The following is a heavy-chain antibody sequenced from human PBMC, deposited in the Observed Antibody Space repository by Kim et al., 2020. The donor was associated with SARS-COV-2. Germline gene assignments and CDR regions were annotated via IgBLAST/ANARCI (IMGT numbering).Heavy chain of an antibody. D-gene: IGHD3-10*01. CDR3: ARDRELLWFGELEY. Sequence: SQKFQGRVTITRETSARTAYRELSSLRSEDTAVYYCARDRELLWFGELEYWGQGTLVTVSS. V-gene: IGHV1-3*01. J-gene: IGHJ4*02.